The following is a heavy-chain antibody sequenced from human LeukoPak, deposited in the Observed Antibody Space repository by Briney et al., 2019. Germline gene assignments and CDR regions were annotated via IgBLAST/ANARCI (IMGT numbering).Heavy chain of an antibody. V-gene: IGHV5-51*01. D-gene: IGHD3-22*01. CDR3: ARLYYYDSSGYTTDDAFDI. Sequence: GDSLKISCKGSGYSFTSYWIGWVRQMPGKGLEWMGIIYPGDSDTRYSPSFQGQVTISADKSISTAYLQWSSLKASDTAMYYCARLYYYDSSGYTTDDAFDIWGQGTMVTVSS. CDR1: GYSFTSYW. J-gene: IGHJ3*02. CDR2: IYPGDSDT.